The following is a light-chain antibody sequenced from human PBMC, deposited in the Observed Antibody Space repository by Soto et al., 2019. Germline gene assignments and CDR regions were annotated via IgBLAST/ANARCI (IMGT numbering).Light chain of an antibody. CDR1: NLGKKY. Sequence: SYELTQPPSVSVSPGRTASITCSGVNLGKKYVSWYQQKPGQAPVVAIYQDNKRPSGIPERISGTNSGNTATLTIGGTQAVDEADYYCQAWDSSTVLFGGGTKLTVL. CDR2: QDN. J-gene: IGLJ2*01. V-gene: IGLV3-1*01. CDR3: QAWDSSTVL.